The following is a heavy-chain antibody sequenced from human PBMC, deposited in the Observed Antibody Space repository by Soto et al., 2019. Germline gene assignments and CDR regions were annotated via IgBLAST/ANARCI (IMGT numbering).Heavy chain of an antibody. CDR3: AREGTNWAFDY. CDR2: IYYSGTT. Sequence: TLSLTCTVSGGSISSGDYYWTWIRQPPGKGLEWIGYIYYSGTTYYNPSLRGRVTMSSETSKNQFSLKLTSVTAADTAVYYCAREGTNWAFDYWGQGSLVTVSS. V-gene: IGHV4-30-4*01. J-gene: IGHJ4*02. CDR1: GGSISSGDYY. D-gene: IGHD1-1*01.